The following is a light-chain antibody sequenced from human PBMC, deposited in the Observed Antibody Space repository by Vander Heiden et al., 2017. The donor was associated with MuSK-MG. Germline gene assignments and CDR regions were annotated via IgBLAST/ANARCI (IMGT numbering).Light chain of an antibody. Sequence: QSALPQPPSASGSPGQSVTISCTGTSSDVGGYNYVSWYQQHPGKAPKLMIYEVSKRPSGVPDRFSGSKSGNTASLTVSGLQAEDEADYYCSSYAGSNNLGVFGTGTKVTVL. CDR3: SSYAGSNNLGV. CDR2: EVS. V-gene: IGLV2-8*01. CDR1: SSDVGGYNY. J-gene: IGLJ1*01.